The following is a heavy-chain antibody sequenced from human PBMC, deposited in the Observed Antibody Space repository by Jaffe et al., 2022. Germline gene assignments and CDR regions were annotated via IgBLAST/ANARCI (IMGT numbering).Heavy chain of an antibody. V-gene: IGHV1-69*05. CDR2: IIPIFGTA. CDR1: GGTFSSYA. D-gene: IGHD3-9*01. CDR3: ARAVGPSYYDILTGYYMFEYFQH. Sequence: QVQLVQSGAEVKKPGSSVKVSCKASGGTFSSYAISWVRQAPGQGLEWMGGIIPIFGTANYAQKFQGRVTITTDESTSTAYMELSSLRSEDTAVYYCARAVGPSYYDILTGYYMFEYFQHWGQGTLVTVSS. J-gene: IGHJ1*01.